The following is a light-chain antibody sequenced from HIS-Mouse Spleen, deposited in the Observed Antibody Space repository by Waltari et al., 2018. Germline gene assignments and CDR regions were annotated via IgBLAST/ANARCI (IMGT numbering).Light chain of an antibody. CDR1: NLGSES. Sequence: SYVLTQPPSVSVAPGKTARITCGGNNLGSESVHWYQQTPGQAPGPVVYDDSDRPSGIPERFSGSNSGNTATLTISRVEAGDEADYYCQVWDSSSDHVVFGGGTKLTVL. CDR3: QVWDSSSDHVV. CDR2: DDS. J-gene: IGLJ2*01. V-gene: IGLV3-21*03.